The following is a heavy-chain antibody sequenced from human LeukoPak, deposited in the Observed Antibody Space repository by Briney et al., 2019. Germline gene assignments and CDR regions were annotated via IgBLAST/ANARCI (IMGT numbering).Heavy chain of an antibody. Sequence: SETLSLTCTVSGGSISSYYWSWIRQPPGKGLEWIGYIYYTGSTNYNPSLKSRVTISVDTSKNQFSLKMSSVTAADTAVYYCARHIPDYGGNGVDYWGQGTLVTVSS. CDR1: GGSISSYY. J-gene: IGHJ4*02. V-gene: IGHV4-59*08. CDR2: IYYTGST. D-gene: IGHD4-23*01. CDR3: ARHIPDYGGNGVDY.